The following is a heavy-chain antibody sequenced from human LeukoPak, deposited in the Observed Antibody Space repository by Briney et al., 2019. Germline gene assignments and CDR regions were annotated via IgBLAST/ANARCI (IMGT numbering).Heavy chain of an antibody. CDR3: ARHCCSGPAKRVFDI. Sequence: PSETLSLTCTASGGSIISSDYHWGWVRQPPGKGLEWIGTISYSGNTDYNPSLRSRGTISVDTSNNQFSLRLGSVTAADTAVYHCARHCCSGPAKRVFDIWGQGTMVTVSS. D-gene: IGHD2-15*01. J-gene: IGHJ3*02. CDR2: ISYSGNT. V-gene: IGHV4-39*01. CDR1: GGSIISSDYH.